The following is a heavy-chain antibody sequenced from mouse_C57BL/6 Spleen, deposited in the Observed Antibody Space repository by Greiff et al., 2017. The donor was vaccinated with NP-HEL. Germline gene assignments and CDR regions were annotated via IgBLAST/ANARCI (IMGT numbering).Heavy chain of an antibody. V-gene: IGHV1-69*01. J-gene: IGHJ4*01. CDR2: IDPSDSYT. CDR3: ARRLGPYAMDY. Sequence: QVQLQQPGAELVMPGASVKLSCKASGYTFTSYWMHWVKQRPGQGLEWIGEIDPSDSYTNYNRKFKGKSTLTVDKSSSTAYRQLSSLTSENSAVYYCARRLGPYAMDYWGQGTSVTVSS. D-gene: IGHD4-1*01. CDR1: GYTFTSYW.